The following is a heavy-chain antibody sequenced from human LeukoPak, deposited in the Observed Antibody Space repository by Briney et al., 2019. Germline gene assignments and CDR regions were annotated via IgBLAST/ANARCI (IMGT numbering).Heavy chain of an antibody. CDR3: ARAGIAAAGPPDY. J-gene: IGHJ4*02. D-gene: IGHD6-13*01. CDR2: IYSGGST. CDR1: GFTVSSNY. V-gene: IGHV3-66*01. Sequence: GGSLRLSCAASGFTVSSNYMSWVRQAPGKGLEWVSVIYSGGSTYYADSVKGRFTIYRDNSKNTLYLQMNSLRAEDTAVYYCARAGIAAAGPPDYWGQGTLVTVSS.